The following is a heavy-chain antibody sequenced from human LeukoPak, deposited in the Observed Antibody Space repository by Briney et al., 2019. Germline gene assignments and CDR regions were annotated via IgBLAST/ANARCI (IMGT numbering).Heavy chain of an antibody. CDR2: IPYDGSNK. J-gene: IGHJ4*02. CDR3: ARDSEPYGDYVCDY. CDR1: GFTFSSYA. V-gene: IGHV3-30-3*01. Sequence: GGSLRLSCAASGFTFSSYAMHWVRQAPGKGLEWVAVIPYDGSNKYYADSVKGRFTISRDNSKNTLYLQMNSLRAEDTAVYYCARDSEPYGDYVCDYWGQGTLVTVSS. D-gene: IGHD4-17*01.